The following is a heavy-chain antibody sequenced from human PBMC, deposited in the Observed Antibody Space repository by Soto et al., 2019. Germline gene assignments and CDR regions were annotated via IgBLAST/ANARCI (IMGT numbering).Heavy chain of an antibody. CDR1: GITFSTYR. V-gene: IGHV3-74*01. CDR3: ARDNYDFWSGCYLDY. Sequence: EVQQMESGGGLVQPGGSLRLSCVVSGITFSTYRKHWVRQAPGKGLVWVSHIKSDGTVTHYTDSVRGRFIISRDNAKNTLFLQMNILRAEDTAVYYCARDNYDFWSGCYLDYWGHGTLVTVSS. CDR2: IKSDGTVT. J-gene: IGHJ4*01. D-gene: IGHD3-3*01.